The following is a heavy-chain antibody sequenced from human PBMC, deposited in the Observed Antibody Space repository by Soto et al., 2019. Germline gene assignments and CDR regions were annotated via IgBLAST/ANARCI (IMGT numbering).Heavy chain of an antibody. CDR1: GFTFSSYA. CDR2: ISGSGGST. J-gene: IGHJ3*02. V-gene: IGHV3-23*01. CDR3: ATLLIAAAGTDAFDI. Sequence: GGSLRLSRAASGFTFSSYAMSWVRQAPGKGLEWVSAISGSGGSTYYADSVKGRFTISRDNSKNTLYLQMNSLRAEDTAVYYCATLLIAAAGTDAFDIWGQGTMVTVSS. D-gene: IGHD6-13*01.